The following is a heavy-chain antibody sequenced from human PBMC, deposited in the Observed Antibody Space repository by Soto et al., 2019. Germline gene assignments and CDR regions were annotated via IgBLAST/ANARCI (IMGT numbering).Heavy chain of an antibody. V-gene: IGHV3-23*01. Sequence: HPGGSLRLSCAASGFTFSSYAISWVRQAPGKGLEWVSAISGSGGSTYYADSVKGRFTISRDNSKNTLYLQMNSLRAEDTAVYYCAKDGEITPIVVVPAAYNWFDPWGQGTLVTVSS. CDR2: ISGSGGST. D-gene: IGHD2-2*01. CDR1: GFTFSSYA. J-gene: IGHJ5*02. CDR3: AKDGEITPIVVVPAAYNWFDP.